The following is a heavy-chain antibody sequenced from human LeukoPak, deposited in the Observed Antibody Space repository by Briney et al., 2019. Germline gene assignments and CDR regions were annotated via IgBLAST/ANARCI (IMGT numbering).Heavy chain of an antibody. CDR3: AREGYGITMVRGVTYYYFYMDV. J-gene: IGHJ6*03. V-gene: IGHV1-18*01. D-gene: IGHD3-10*01. CDR1: GYTFINYG. Sequence: ASVKVSCKASGYTFINYGITWVRQAPGQGLEWMGWISTYNGNTNYAQKLQGRVTMTTDTSTSTAYMELRSLRSDDTAVYYCAREGYGITMVRGVTYYYFYMDVWGKGTTVTISS. CDR2: ISTYNGNT.